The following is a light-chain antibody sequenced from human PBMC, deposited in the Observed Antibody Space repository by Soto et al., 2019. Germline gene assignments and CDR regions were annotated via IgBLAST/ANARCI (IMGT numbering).Light chain of an antibody. CDR2: DVT. Sequence: QSVLTQPASVSGSPGQSITISCTGTSSVFGASDYVSWYQHHPGRAPKLVIYDVTTRPSGVSNRFSGSKSGNTASLTISGLRAEDEADYYCSSYPSSSTSVVFGGGTKLTVL. CDR3: SSYPSSSTSVV. V-gene: IGLV2-14*03. CDR1: SSVFGASDY. J-gene: IGLJ2*01.